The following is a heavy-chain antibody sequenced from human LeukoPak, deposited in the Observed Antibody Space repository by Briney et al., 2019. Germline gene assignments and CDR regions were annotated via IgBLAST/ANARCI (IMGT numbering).Heavy chain of an antibody. CDR3: LSGHLSWDDY. CDR2: IYSGGST. Sequence: PGGSLRLSCAASGFTVSSNYMSWVRRAPGKGLEWVSVIYSGGSTYYADSVKGRFTISRDNSKNTLYLQMNSLRAEDTAVYYCLSGHLSWDDYWGQGTLVTVSS. CDR1: GFTVSSNY. V-gene: IGHV3-66*01. D-gene: IGHD6-19*01. J-gene: IGHJ4*02.